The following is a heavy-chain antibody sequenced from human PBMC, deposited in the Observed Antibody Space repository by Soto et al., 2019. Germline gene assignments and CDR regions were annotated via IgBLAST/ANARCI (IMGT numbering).Heavy chain of an antibody. D-gene: IGHD6-19*01. CDR3: AKDEGGRLGYYYYGMDV. V-gene: IGHV3-23*01. Sequence: PGGSLRLSYAASGFTFSSSAMSWVRQAPGKGMEWVSAISGSGGSTDYADYVKGRFTISRDNSKNTLYLQMNSLRAEDTAVYYCAKDEGGRLGYYYYGMDVWGQGTTVTVSS. J-gene: IGHJ6*02. CDR1: GFTFSSSA. CDR2: ISGSGGST.